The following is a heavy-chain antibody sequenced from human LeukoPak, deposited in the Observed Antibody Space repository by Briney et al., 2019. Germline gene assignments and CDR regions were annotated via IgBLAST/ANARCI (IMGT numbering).Heavy chain of an antibody. D-gene: IGHD3-3*01. V-gene: IGHV3-23*01. Sequence: GGSLRLSCAAPGFTFRSYAMSWVRQAQGKGLEWVSAISGRGGSTYYADSVKSRFTISRDNSKNTLYLQMDSLRAEDTAVYYCAKDELTYYDFWSGYIDAFDIWGQGTMVTVSS. CDR3: AKDELTYYDFWSGYIDAFDI. CDR1: GFTFRSYA. CDR2: ISGRGGST. J-gene: IGHJ3*02.